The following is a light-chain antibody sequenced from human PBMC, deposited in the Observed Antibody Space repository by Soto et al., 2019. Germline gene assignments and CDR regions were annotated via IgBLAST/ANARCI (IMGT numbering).Light chain of an antibody. Sequence: DIQMTQSPSTLSASVGDRVTITCRASQSISSWLAWYQQKSGKAPKVLIYDASRLESGVPSRFSGSGSGTEFTLTISSLQPDDFATYYCQQYNSYSWTFGQGTKVQSK. V-gene: IGKV1-5*01. J-gene: IGKJ1*01. CDR2: DAS. CDR3: QQYNSYSWT. CDR1: QSISSW.